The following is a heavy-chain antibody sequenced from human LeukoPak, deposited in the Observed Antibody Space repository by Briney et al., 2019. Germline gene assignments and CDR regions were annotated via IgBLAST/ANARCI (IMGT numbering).Heavy chain of an antibody. D-gene: IGHD3-10*01. Sequence: SETLSLTCTGSGGSIRNNYWRWIRQPPGKGLEWIGYIYYDGSTNYNPSLKSRVTISLDRSNNQFSLKMSSVTAADTALYYCARGRSVPDIWGPGTMVTVSS. CDR2: IYYDGST. CDR3: ARGRSVPDI. J-gene: IGHJ3*02. V-gene: IGHV4-59*01. CDR1: GGSIRNNY.